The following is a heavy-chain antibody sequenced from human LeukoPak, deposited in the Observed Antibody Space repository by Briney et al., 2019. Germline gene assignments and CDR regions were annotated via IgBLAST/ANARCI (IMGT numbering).Heavy chain of an antibody. Sequence: GGSLRLSCAASGFTVSSNYMSWVRQAPGKGLEWVSVIYSGGSTYYADSVKGRFTISRDNSKNTLYLQMNSLRAEDTAVYYCERDVRYSSRWYPSYYYYMDVWGKGTTVTVSS. V-gene: IGHV3-53*01. D-gene: IGHD6-13*01. CDR2: IYSGGST. CDR1: GFTVSSNY. CDR3: ERDVRYSSRWYPSYYYYMDV. J-gene: IGHJ6*03.